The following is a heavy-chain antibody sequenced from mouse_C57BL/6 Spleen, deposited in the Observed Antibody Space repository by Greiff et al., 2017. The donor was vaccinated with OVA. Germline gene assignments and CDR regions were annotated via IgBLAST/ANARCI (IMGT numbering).Heavy chain of an antibody. CDR2: INPNNGGT. CDR1: GYTFTDYY. D-gene: IGHD1-1*01. Sequence: EVQLQQSGPELVKPGASVKISCKASGYTFTDYYMNWVKQSHGKSLEWIGDINPNNGGTSYNQKFKGKATLTVDKSSSTAYMELRSLTSEDSAVYYCARSGNIYYYGGFAYWGQGTLVTVSA. V-gene: IGHV1-26*01. CDR3: ARSGNIYYYGGFAY. J-gene: IGHJ3*01.